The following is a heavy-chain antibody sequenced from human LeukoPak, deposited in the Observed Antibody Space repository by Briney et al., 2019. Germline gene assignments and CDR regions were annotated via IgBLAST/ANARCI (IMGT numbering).Heavy chain of an antibody. CDR1: GGSFSGYY. CDR3: ARGAPAGMDV. Sequence: SETLSLTCAVYGGSFSGYYWSWIRQPPGKGLEWIGEINHSGSTNYNPSLKSRVTKSVDTSKNQFSLKLSSVTAADTAVYYCARGAPAGMDVWGKGTTVTVSS. CDR2: INHSGST. V-gene: IGHV4-34*01. J-gene: IGHJ6*04.